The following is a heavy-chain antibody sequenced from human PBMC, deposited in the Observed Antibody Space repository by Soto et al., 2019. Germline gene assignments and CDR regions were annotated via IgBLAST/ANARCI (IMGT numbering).Heavy chain of an antibody. V-gene: IGHV3-23*01. J-gene: IGHJ4*02. CDR2: ITDGGSST. D-gene: IGHD3-22*01. CDR3: ARDAVSPYYYDSSGYYYLDY. Sequence: GGSLRLSCVASGFTFSTYAMAWVRQVPGEGLEWVSAITDGGSSTYYADSVKGRLTISRDNSKNTLYLQMNSLRAEDTAVYYCARDAVSPYYYDSSGYYYLDYWGQGTLVTVSS. CDR1: GFTFSTYA.